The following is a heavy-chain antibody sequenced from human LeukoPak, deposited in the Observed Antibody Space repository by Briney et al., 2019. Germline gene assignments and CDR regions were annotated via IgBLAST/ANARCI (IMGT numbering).Heavy chain of an antibody. D-gene: IGHD3-9*01. Sequence: GRSLRLSWVTSGLTFRTYGMHWVRQAPGKGLEWVAVIWYDGSNKRYGDSVKGRFTISRDNSKNTLYLQMDSLRAEDSAVYYCATGPRYYDISPPEYWGQGTLVTVSS. V-gene: IGHV3-33*01. J-gene: IGHJ4*02. CDR3: ATGPRYYDISPPEY. CDR2: IWYDGSNK. CDR1: GLTFRTYG.